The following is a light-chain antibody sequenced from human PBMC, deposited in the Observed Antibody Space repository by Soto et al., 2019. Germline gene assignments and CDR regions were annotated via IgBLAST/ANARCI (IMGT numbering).Light chain of an antibody. J-gene: IGKJ1*01. CDR1: QSISSSY. CDR3: QQRTSWPPWT. CDR2: GAS. V-gene: IGKV3D-20*02. Sequence: IVLTQSPGTLSLSPGESATLSCRASQSISSSYLAWYQQKPGQAPRLLIYGASNRATAIPDRFSGSGSGTDFTLTISSLEPEDFAVYYCQQRTSWPPWTFGQGTKVDIK.